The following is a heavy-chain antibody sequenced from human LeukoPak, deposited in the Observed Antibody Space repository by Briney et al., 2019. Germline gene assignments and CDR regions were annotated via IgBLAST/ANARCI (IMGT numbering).Heavy chain of an antibody. V-gene: IGHV3-33*08. CDR3: TRYNNDHFDY. D-gene: IGHD1-14*01. CDR1: GFTFSSYA. Sequence: GGSLRLSCAASGFTFSSYAMNWVRQAPGKGLEWVAVIAYDGSRAFYADSVKGRFTISRDNSKNTMSVQMDDLRAEDTAVYYCTRYNNDHFDYWGQGTLVTVSS. J-gene: IGHJ4*02. CDR2: IAYDGSRA.